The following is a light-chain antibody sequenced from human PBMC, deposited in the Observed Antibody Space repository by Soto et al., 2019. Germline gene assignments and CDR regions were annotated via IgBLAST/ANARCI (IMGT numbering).Light chain of an antibody. CDR1: TGAVTSGHY. CDR2: DTN. CDR3: LLSYSGAAV. V-gene: IGLV7-46*01. Sequence: QAVVTQEPSLTVSPGGTVTLTCGSSTGAVTSGHYPYWFQQKPGQAPRTLIYDTNKRHSWTPARFSGSLLGGNAALILSGAQSEEEAEYYCLLSYSGAAVFGGGTQLTVL. J-gene: IGLJ7*01.